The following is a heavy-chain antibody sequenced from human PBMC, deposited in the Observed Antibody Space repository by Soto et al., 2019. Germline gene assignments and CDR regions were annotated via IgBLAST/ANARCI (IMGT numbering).Heavy chain of an antibody. Sequence: QVQLQESGPGLVKPSQTLSLTCTVSGGSISSGGYSWSWIRQHPGKGLEWIGYIYYSGRTYYNPSLKSRFTRSLDTSKNQFSLKLSSVTAADTAVYYSRRSSTSANYFDYWGKATLVTVSS. V-gene: IGHV4-31*03. CDR1: GGSISSGGYS. CDR2: IYYSGRT. CDR3: RRSSTSANYFDY. J-gene: IGHJ4*02. D-gene: IGHD2-2*01.